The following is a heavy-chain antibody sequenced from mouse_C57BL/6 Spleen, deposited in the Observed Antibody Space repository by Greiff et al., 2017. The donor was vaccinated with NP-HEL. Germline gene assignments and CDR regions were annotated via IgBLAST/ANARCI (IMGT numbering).Heavy chain of an antibody. D-gene: IGHD1-1*01. CDR2: ILPGSGST. J-gene: IGHJ3*01. CDR1: GYTFTGYW. CDR3: AREVYYYGSTAWFAY. V-gene: IGHV1-9*01. Sequence: QVQLQQSGAELMKPGASVKLSCKATGYTFTGYWIEWVKQRPGHGLEWIGEILPGSGSTNYNEKFKGKATFTADKSSNTAYMQLSSLTTEDSAIYYCAREVYYYGSTAWFAYWGQGTLVTVSA.